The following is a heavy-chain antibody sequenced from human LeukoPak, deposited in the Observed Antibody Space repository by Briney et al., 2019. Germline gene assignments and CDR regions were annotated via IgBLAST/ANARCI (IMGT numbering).Heavy chain of an antibody. J-gene: IGHJ4*02. CDR3: AREPGDGY. CDR2: MNPNSGNT. CDR1: GGTFSSYA. D-gene: IGHD5-24*01. Sequence: GSSVKVSCKASGGTFSSYAISWVRQATGQGLEWMGWMNPNSGNTGYAQKFQGRVTMTRNTSISTAYMELSSLRSEDTAVYYCAREPGDGYWGQGTLVTVSS. V-gene: IGHV1-8*02.